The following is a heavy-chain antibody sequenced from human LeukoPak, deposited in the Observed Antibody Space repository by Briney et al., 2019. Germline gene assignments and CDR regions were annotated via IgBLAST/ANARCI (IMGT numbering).Heavy chain of an antibody. D-gene: IGHD3-10*01. CDR2: ISGSGAIT. Sequence: PGRSLRLSRAVAGFTFSTHDMRWVRLPPGKGLEWVSAISGSGAITHYAASVKGRFTISRDNSRATLFLQLTALRVADTATYYFSMGSFCPAYWGRGTLVAVSS. J-gene: IGHJ1*01. V-gene: IGHV3-23*01. CDR3: SMGSFCPAY. CDR1: GFTFSTHD.